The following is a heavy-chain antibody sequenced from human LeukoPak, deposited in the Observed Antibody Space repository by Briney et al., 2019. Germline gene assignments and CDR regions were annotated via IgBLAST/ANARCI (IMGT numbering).Heavy chain of an antibody. D-gene: IGHD3-22*01. CDR3: ARDIGYYYDGSGYDD. CDR2: SWSVGSNE. CDR1: ALTFSRYA. V-gene: IGHV3-33*01. Sequence: PGGSLRLSCAASALTFSRYAMHWVRQPPGKGLEWVAESWSVGSNENYADSVKGRFIISRDNSKNTLYLEMNSLRAEDTAVYYCARDIGYYYDGSGYDDWGQGTLVIVSP. J-gene: IGHJ4*02.